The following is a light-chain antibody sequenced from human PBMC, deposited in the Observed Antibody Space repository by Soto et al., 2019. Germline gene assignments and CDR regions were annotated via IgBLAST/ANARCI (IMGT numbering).Light chain of an antibody. Sequence: ETVLTQSPGSLSLSLGDRATLSCRACQTVSNSYLAWYQQKPGQAPRLLIYGTSSRATGIPDRFSGSGSGTDFTLTINRLEPEDFVIYYCQQYGSSPWTFGQGTKVEIK. J-gene: IGKJ1*01. V-gene: IGKV3-20*01. CDR3: QQYGSSPWT. CDR2: GTS. CDR1: QTVSNSY.